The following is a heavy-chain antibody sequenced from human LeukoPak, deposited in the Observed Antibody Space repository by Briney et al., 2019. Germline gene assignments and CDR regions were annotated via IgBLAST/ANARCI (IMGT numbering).Heavy chain of an antibody. CDR1: GFTFSSYE. Sequence: GGSLRLSCAASGFTFSSYEMDWVRQAPGKGLEWVAYISSGGGTIYYADSVRGRFTISRDNAKNSPYLQMNSLRAEDTAVYYCAKEFTPESSGFDAFDIWGQGTMVTVSS. CDR3: AKEFTPESSGFDAFDI. CDR2: ISSGGGTI. D-gene: IGHD3-22*01. J-gene: IGHJ3*02. V-gene: IGHV3-48*03.